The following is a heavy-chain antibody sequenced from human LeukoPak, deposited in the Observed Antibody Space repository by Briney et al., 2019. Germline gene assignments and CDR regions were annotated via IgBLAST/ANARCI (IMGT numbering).Heavy chain of an antibody. D-gene: IGHD1-26*01. CDR1: GFTFSRYT. V-gene: IGHV3-48*02. CDR3: ASSGSYRFDY. Sequence: GGSLRLSCAASGFTFSRYTMNWVRQAPGKGLEWVSHISTSGSAMYYADSVKGRFTISRDNAKDSLYLQMNSLRDEDTAVYYCASSGSYRFDYWGLGTLVTVSS. J-gene: IGHJ4*02. CDR2: ISTSGSAM.